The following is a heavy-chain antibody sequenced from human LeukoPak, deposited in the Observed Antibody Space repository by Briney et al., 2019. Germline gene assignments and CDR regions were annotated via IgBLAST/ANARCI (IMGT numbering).Heavy chain of an antibody. Sequence: SESLSLACAVYGGSFSGYYWSWIRHPPGKGLEWIGEINHSGSTNYNSSLKSRVTISVDTSKNQFSLKVSSVTAADTAVYYCAREKMRRYSYGYAHWGQGTLVTVSS. D-gene: IGHD5-18*01. CDR1: GGSFSGYY. J-gene: IGHJ4*02. V-gene: IGHV4-34*01. CDR2: INHSGST. CDR3: AREKMRRYSYGYAH.